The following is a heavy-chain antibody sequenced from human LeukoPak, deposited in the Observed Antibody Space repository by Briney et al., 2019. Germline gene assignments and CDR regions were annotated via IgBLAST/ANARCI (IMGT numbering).Heavy chain of an antibody. J-gene: IGHJ6*02. D-gene: IGHD3-10*01. CDR3: ASPSRFRQLLTYYYYGMDV. CDR2: IIPILGIA. Sequence: SVKVSFKGSRGTFSSYAISWVRQAPGQGLEWMGRIIPILGIADYAQKFQGRVTITADKSTSTAYMELSSLRSEDTAVYYCASPSRFRQLLTYYYYGMDVWGQGTTVTVSS. CDR1: RGTFSSYA. V-gene: IGHV1-69*04.